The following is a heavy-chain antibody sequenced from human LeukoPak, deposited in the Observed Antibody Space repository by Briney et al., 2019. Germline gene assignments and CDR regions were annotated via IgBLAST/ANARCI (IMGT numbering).Heavy chain of an antibody. J-gene: IGHJ5*02. Sequence: SETLSLTCTVSGGSISNGTSYWTWIRQPAGKSLEWLGRIYSSGSTNYNPSLKSRVTISADTSKNQFSLTLTSVTAADTAVYYCARGEDYGGNLNWFDPWGQGTLVTVSS. CDR2: IYSSGST. V-gene: IGHV4-61*02. D-gene: IGHD4-23*01. CDR3: ARGEDYGGNLNWFDP. CDR1: GGSISNGTSY.